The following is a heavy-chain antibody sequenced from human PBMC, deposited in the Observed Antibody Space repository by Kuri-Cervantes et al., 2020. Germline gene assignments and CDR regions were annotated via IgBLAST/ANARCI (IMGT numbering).Heavy chain of an antibody. CDR3: ATDRRWPSGYLDL. J-gene: IGHJ2*01. Sequence: GESLKISCAASGFTFSSYAMSWVRQAPGKGLEWVSAISGSGGSTYYADSVKGRFTISRDNSKNTLYLQMNSLRVEDTAVYYCATDRRWPSGYLDLWGRGTLVTVSS. V-gene: IGHV3-23*01. CDR1: GFTFSSYA. D-gene: IGHD3-16*02. CDR2: ISGSGGST.